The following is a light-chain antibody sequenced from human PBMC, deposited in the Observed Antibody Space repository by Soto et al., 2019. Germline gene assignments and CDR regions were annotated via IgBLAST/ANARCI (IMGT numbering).Light chain of an antibody. CDR1: QSISSW. V-gene: IGKV1-5*01. CDR3: QQYNSYLLT. Sequence: IHLTQSPSYLSASFGDSVNTTCRASQSISSWLAWYQQKPGKAPKILIYDASSLESGGPSRFSGSGSGTEFTLTISSLQPDDFATYYCQQYNSYLLTFGGGTKVDIK. CDR2: DAS. J-gene: IGKJ4*01.